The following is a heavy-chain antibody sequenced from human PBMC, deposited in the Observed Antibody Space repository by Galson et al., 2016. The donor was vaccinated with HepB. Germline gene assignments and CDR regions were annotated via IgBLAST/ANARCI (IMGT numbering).Heavy chain of an antibody. CDR3: ARGRDAVVISTYFDY. Sequence: SLRLSCAASGFPFSTYSMIWVRQAPGKGLEWVSYISSSTTIYYADSVKGRFTISRDNAKNSLFLQMNSLRDEDTAIYYCARGRDAVVISTYFDYWGQGTKVTVSS. J-gene: IGHJ4*02. D-gene: IGHD4-23*01. CDR1: GFPFSTYS. CDR2: ISSSTTI. V-gene: IGHV3-48*02.